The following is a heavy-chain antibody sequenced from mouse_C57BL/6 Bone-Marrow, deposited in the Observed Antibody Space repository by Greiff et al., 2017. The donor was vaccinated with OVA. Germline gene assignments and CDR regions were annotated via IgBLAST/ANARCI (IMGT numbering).Heavy chain of an antibody. CDR2: ISSGGSYT. CDR1: GFTFSSYG. Sequence: EVQLVESGGDLVKPGGSLKLSCAASGFTFSSYGMSWVRQTPDKRLEWVATISSGGSYTYYPDSVKGRFTISRDNAKNTLYLQMSSLKSENTAMYYCAKHGDYGSFFDYWGQGTTLTDSS. CDR3: AKHGDYGSFFDY. D-gene: IGHD1-1*01. V-gene: IGHV5-6*01. J-gene: IGHJ2*01.